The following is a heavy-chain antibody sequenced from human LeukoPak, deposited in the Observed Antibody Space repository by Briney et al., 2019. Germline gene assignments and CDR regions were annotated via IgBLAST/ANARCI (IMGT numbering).Heavy chain of an antibody. V-gene: IGHV1-8*01. J-gene: IGHJ4*02. CDR1: GYTFSSYD. CDR3: ARQRGYTYVDY. Sequence: ASVKVSCKASGYTFSSYDMNWVRQATGQGLEWLGRMNPNIGNTDYAQRFQGRVTMTRNTSISTAYMELSSLTSDDTAVYYCARQRGYTYVDYWGQGTLVTVSS. CDR2: MNPNIGNT. D-gene: IGHD5-18*01.